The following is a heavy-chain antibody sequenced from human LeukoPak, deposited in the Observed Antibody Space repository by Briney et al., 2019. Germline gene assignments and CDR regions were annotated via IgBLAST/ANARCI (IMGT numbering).Heavy chain of an antibody. CDR3: ARGHYDFWSGTVDY. Sequence: ASVKVSCKASGYTFTSYDINWVRQATGQGLEWMGWMNPNSGNTGYAQKFQGRVTITRNTSISTAYMELSSLRSEDTAVYYCARGHYDFWSGTVDYWGQGTLVTVSS. J-gene: IGHJ4*02. CDR1: GYTFTSYD. CDR2: MNPNSGNT. V-gene: IGHV1-8*03. D-gene: IGHD3-3*01.